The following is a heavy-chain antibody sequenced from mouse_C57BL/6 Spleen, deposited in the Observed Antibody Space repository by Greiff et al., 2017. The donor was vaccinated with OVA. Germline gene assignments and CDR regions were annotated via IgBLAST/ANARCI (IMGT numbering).Heavy chain of an antibody. V-gene: IGHV10-3*01. CDR1: GFTFNTYA. Sequence: EVQRVESGGGLVQPKGSLKLSCAASGFTFNTYAMHWVRQAPGKGLEWVARIRSKSSNYATYYADSVKDRFTISRDDSQSMLYLQMNNLKTEDTAMYYCVREDYYGSSRYTFAYWGQGTLVTVSA. CDR2: IRSKSSNYAT. J-gene: IGHJ3*01. CDR3: VREDYYGSSRYTFAY. D-gene: IGHD1-1*01.